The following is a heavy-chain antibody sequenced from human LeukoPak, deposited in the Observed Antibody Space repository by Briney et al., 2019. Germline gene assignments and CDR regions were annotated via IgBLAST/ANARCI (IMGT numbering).Heavy chain of an antibody. J-gene: IGHJ4*02. Sequence: GGSLRLSXVASGFTFHNYAMSWVRQTPGKGLEWVSAISGSGGSTYYADSVKGRFTISRDSSKNTLYLQMNTLRAEDTAVYYCARVSGGNLNYFDYWGQGTLVTVSS. V-gene: IGHV3-23*01. CDR3: ARVSGGNLNYFDY. D-gene: IGHD4-23*01. CDR2: ISGSGGST. CDR1: GFTFHNYA.